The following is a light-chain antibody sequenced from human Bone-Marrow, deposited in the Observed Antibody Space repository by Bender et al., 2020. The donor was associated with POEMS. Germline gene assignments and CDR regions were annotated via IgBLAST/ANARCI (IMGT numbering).Light chain of an antibody. Sequence: QSALTQPPSASGSPGQSVTIPCTGTSTDVGAYKYVSWFQHHPGKAPKLILYEVNKRPSGVPDRFSGSKSGNTASLTVSGLQSEDEADYFCTSYAGRQILVFGGGTKLTVL. V-gene: IGLV2-8*01. CDR1: STDVGAYKY. CDR2: EVN. J-gene: IGLJ2*01. CDR3: TSYAGRQILV.